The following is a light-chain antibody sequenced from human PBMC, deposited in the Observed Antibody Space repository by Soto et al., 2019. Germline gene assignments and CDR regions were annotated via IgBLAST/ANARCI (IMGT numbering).Light chain of an antibody. J-gene: IGKJ5*01. CDR3: QQYNSYSIT. CDR2: HAS. Sequence: DIQMTQSPSTLPASVGDRVTITCRASQSISTWLAWYQQKPGTAPKVLIYHASNLQSGVPSRFSGSGSGTEFTHTISSLQPDDFATYYCQQYNSYSITFGQGTRLEIK. CDR1: QSISTW. V-gene: IGKV1-5*01.